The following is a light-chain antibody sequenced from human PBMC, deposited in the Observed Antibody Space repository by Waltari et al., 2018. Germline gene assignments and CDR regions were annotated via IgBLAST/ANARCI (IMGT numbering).Light chain of an antibody. J-gene: IGLJ2*01. CDR1: SSEAGNYNV. V-gene: IGLV2-23*02. Sequence: QSALTQPASVSASAAQSITISCAGTSSEAGNYNVVPCNQQHPGKVPKLIIYEVTQRPSGVSDRFSGSKSGNTASLTISGRQPEDEANYDCCSYAGGGTPRLLFGGGTEVTVL. CDR2: EVT. CDR3: CSYAGGGTPRLL.